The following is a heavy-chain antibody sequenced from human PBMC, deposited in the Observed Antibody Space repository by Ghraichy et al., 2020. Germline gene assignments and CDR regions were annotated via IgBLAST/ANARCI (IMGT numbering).Heavy chain of an antibody. CDR2: ISGSGGNT. D-gene: IGHD1-26*01. CDR1: GFTFNSYD. J-gene: IGHJ4*02. V-gene: IGHV3-23*01. CDR3: ARTYSFDF. Sequence: GGSLRLSCAASGFTFNSYDMSWVRQAPGKGLEWVSGISGSGGNTYYADSVKGRFTISRDNSKNTLYMQMNSLGAEDTALYYCARTYSFDFWGQGTLVTVSS.